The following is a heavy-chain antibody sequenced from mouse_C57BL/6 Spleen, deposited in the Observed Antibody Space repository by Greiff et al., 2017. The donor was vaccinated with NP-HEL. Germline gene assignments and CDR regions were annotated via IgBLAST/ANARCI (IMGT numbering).Heavy chain of an antibody. Sequence: QVQLQQSGAELVRPGASVTLSCKASGYTFTDYEMHWVKQTPVHGLEWIGAIDPETGGTAYNQKFKGKAILTADKSSSTACMELRSLTSDDSAVYCCASYAMDYWGQGTSVTVSS. CDR3: ASYAMDY. CDR2: IDPETGGT. V-gene: IGHV1-15*01. CDR1: GYTFTDYE. J-gene: IGHJ4*01.